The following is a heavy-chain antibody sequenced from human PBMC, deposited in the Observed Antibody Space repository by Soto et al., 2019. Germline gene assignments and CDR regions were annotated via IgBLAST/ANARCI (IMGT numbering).Heavy chain of an antibody. J-gene: IGHJ4*02. Sequence: GSLRLSCAASGFSFSSYDMYWVRQAPGKGLEWVAAISYDGTKKYYADSVKGRFTLSRDNSKNTLYLQMNSLRAGATAVYYCAKGSYSGVYSDFDYWGQGSLVTVS. CDR3: AKGSYSGVYSDFDY. V-gene: IGHV3-30*18. D-gene: IGHD1-26*01. CDR1: GFSFSSYD. CDR2: ISYDGTKK.